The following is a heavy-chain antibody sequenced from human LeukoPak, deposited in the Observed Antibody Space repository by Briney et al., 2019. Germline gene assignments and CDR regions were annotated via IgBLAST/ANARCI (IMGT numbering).Heavy chain of an antibody. CDR3: ARASYYFGSGSFLDY. CDR2: ISYDGSNK. D-gene: IGHD3-10*01. J-gene: IGHJ4*02. CDR1: GFTFSDYP. V-gene: IGHV3-30-3*01. Sequence: GGSLRLSCAASGFTFSDYPIHWVRQAPGKGLEWVAVISYDGSNKYYADSVKGRFTISRDNSKNTLYLQMNSLRAEDTAVYYCARASYYFGSGSFLDYWGQGTLVTVSS.